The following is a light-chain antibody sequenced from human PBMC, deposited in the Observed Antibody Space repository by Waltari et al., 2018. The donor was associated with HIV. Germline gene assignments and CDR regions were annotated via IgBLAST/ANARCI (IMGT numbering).Light chain of an antibody. CDR2: GEN. V-gene: IGLV3-19*01. Sequence: SSELTQDPAVSVALGQTVRITCQGDSLRSYFASRYQQKPGQAPVQVRYGENNRPPGIPDRCSGPSSGNTASLTITGAQAEDEADYYCNSRDSSGYHHVVFGGGTKLTVL. CDR3: NSRDSSGYHHVV. CDR1: SLRSYF. J-gene: IGLJ2*01.